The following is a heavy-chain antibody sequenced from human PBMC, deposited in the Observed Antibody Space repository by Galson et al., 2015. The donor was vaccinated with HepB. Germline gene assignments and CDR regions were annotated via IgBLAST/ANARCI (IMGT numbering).Heavy chain of an antibody. CDR1: GFTFSSYW. CDR2: IKQDGSEK. D-gene: IGHD2-15*01. V-gene: IGHV3-7*03. CDR3: ARGQTWSNYYFDY. J-gene: IGHJ4*02. Sequence: SLRLSCAASGFTFSSYWMSWVRQAPGKELEWVANIKQDGSEKYYVDSVKGRFTISRDNAKNSLYLQMNSLRAEDTAVYYCARGQTWSNYYFDYWGQGTLVTVSS.